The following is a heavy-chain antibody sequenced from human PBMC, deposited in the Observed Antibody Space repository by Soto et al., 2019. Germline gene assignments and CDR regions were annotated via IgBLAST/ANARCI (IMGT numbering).Heavy chain of an antibody. D-gene: IGHD3-10*01. CDR1: GFTFSSYG. V-gene: IGHV3-30*18. CDR2: ISYDGSNK. CDR3: AKKAVRGGKDDS. Sequence: QVQLVESGGGVVQPGRYLRLSCAASGFTFSSYGMHWVRQAPGKGLEWVAVISYDGSNKYYADSVKGRFTISRDNTKNTLYLQMNSQRAEDPALYYCAKKAVRGGKDDSWGQGTLVTVSS. J-gene: IGHJ4*02.